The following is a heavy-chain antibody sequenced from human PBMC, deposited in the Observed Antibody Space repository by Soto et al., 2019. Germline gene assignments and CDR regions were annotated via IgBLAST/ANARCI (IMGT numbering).Heavy chain of an antibody. CDR1: GCSISSYY. CDR3: ASAVTGTTVTPYFDE. V-gene: IGHV4-59*01. Sequence: SETLSLTCTVSGCSISSYYWSAIRQPPGKGLAWIGDIYYGGRTNYNPSLKSGVTISVDTSKNQFSLKLSSVTAADTAVYYGASAVTGTTVTPYFDEWGKETLVTVT. CDR2: IYYGGRT. D-gene: IGHD4-17*01. J-gene: IGHJ4*02.